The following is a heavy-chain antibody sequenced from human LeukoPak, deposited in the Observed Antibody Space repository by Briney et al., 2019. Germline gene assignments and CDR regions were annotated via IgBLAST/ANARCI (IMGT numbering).Heavy chain of an antibody. D-gene: IGHD5-24*01. CDR2: ISSSSSYI. V-gene: IGHV3-21*01. Sequence: GGSLRLSCAASGFTVSSNYMSWVRQAPGKGLEWVSSISSSSSYIYYADSVKGRFTISRDNAKNSLYLQMNSLRAEDTAVYYCARDPETYYFDYWGQGTLVTVSS. J-gene: IGHJ4*02. CDR3: ARDPETYYFDY. CDR1: GFTVSSNY.